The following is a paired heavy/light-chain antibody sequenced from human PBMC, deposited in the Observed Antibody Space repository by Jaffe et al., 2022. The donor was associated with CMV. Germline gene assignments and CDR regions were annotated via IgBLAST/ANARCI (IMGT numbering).Light chain of an antibody. CDR3: GSYTSSSTSFV. CDR1: SSDVGRYNY. V-gene: IGLV2-14*03. CDR2: NVN. J-gene: IGLJ1*01. Sequence: QSALTQPASVSGSPGQSITISCTGTSSDVGRYNYVSWYQHHPGKAPKLILYNVNNRPSGISIRFSGSKSGNTASLTISGLQAEDEADYFCGSYTSSSTSFVFGTETKITVL.
Heavy chain of an antibody. V-gene: IGHV4-4*07. D-gene: IGHD3-3*01. CDR1: GGSISNSY. CDR2: IYPSGST. J-gene: IGHJ4*02. Sequence: QVHLQESGPGLVKPSETLSLICTVSGGSISNSYWSWIRQSAGKALEWIGRIYPSGSTYNNPSLNSRVTMSVDTSKNQLSLRLTSVTAADTAVYYCARTILDFGGTSGVSFDYWGQGALVTVSS. CDR3: ARTILDFGGTSGVSFDY.